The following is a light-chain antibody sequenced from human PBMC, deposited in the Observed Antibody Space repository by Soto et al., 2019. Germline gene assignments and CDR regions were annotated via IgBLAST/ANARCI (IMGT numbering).Light chain of an antibody. J-gene: IGLJ1*01. CDR1: SSDIGGYNS. CDR3: SSYTDRKHLV. CDR2: DVT. Sequence: QSVLTQSPSASGSPGQSVTISSTGTSSDIGGYNSVSWYQQHPGKAPKVMIYDVTKRPSGVPDRFSGSKSGNTASLTVSALQAEDEADYYCSSYTDRKHLVFGTGTKLTVL. V-gene: IGLV2-8*01.